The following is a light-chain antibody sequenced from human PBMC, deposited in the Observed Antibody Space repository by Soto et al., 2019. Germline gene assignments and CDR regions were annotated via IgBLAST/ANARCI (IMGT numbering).Light chain of an antibody. CDR1: SSDVGGYNY. CDR2: EVS. V-gene: IGLV2-14*01. CDR3: NSYTSKSTEV. J-gene: IGLJ1*01. Sequence: QSALTQPASVSGSPGQTITISCTGTSSDVGGYNYVSWYQQHPGKAPKLIIYEVSNRPSGVSNRFSGSKSGNTASLTISGLQAEDEADYYCNSYTSKSTEVFATGTKLTVL.